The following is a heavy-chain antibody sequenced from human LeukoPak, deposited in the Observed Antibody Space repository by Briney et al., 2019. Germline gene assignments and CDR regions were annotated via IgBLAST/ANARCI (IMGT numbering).Heavy chain of an antibody. CDR3: ARGLLAASVDS. CDR1: GRSISSYY. D-gene: IGHD2-2*01. J-gene: IGHJ4*02. Sequence: SETLSLTCAVSGRSISSYYWSWIRQPPRKGLEWVGYIYYSGSTNYNPSLKSRVTISLETSKHQFSLKLSSVTAADTAVYFCARGLLAASVDSWGQGNLVTVSS. V-gene: IGHV4-59*01. CDR2: IYYSGST.